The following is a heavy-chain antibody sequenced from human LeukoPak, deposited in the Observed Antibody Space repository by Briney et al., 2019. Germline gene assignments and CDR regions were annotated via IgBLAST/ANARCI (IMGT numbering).Heavy chain of an antibody. D-gene: IGHD1-26*01. Sequence: GASVKVSCKAFGYTFTSNYMHWVRQAPGQGPEWMGVISPSGGSTTYAQKFQGRVTLTRDMSTSTDYLELSSLRSEDTAVYYCAREGGSYVIDYWGQGTLVTVSS. CDR3: AREGGSYVIDY. CDR1: GYTFTSNY. CDR2: ISPSGGST. J-gene: IGHJ4*02. V-gene: IGHV1-46*01.